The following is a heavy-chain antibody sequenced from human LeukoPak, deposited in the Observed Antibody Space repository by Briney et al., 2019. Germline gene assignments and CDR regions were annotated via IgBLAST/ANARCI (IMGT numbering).Heavy chain of an antibody. J-gene: IGHJ5*02. V-gene: IGHV1-2*02. CDR2: INPNSGGT. Sequence: ASVKVSCTASGYTFTGYYMHWVRQAPGQGLEWMGWINPNSGGTNYAQKFQGRVTMTRDTSISTAYMELSRLRSDDTAVYYCAREGPNYYGSGSSAWFDPWGQGTLVTVSS. D-gene: IGHD3-10*01. CDR1: GYTFTGYY. CDR3: AREGPNYYGSGSSAWFDP.